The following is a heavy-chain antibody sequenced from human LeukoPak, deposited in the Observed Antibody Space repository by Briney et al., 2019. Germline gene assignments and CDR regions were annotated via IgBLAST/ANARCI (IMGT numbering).Heavy chain of an antibody. CDR2: ISWNSGSI. CDR1: GFTFSSYA. D-gene: IGHD6-19*01. V-gene: IGHV3-9*01. Sequence: GGSLRLSCAASGFTFSSYAMSWVRQAPGKGLEWVSGISWNSGSIGYADSVKGRFTISRDNAKNSLYLQMNSLRAEDTALYYCAKDKDSSGCMDVWGQGTTVTVSS. J-gene: IGHJ6*02. CDR3: AKDKDSSGCMDV.